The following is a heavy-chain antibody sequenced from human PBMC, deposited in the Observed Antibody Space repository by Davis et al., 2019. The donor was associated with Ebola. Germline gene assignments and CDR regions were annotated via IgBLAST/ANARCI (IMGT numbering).Heavy chain of an antibody. CDR3: ARDGHGIDGITGTEYYYYGMDV. Sequence: GESLKISCAASGFTVSSNYMSWVRQAPGKGLEWVSVIYSGGSTYYADSVKGRFTISRDNSKNTLYLQMNSLRAEDTAVYYCARDGHGIDGITGTEYYYYGMDVWGQGTTVTVSS. V-gene: IGHV3-53*01. D-gene: IGHD1-7*01. J-gene: IGHJ6*02. CDR1: GFTVSSNY. CDR2: IYSGGST.